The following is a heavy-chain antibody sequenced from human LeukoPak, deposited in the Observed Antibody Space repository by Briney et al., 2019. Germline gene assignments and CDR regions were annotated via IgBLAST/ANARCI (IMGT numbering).Heavy chain of an antibody. Sequence: PSQTLSLTCTVSGASIDSGGYYWSWIRQPPGKGLEWIGYIYLSGSTYYNPSLKSRVTISVDRSKNQFSLKLSSVTAADTAVYYCARGRDYYDSSGSPYAFDIWGQGTMVTVSS. CDR1: GASIDSGGYY. CDR2: IYLSGST. D-gene: IGHD3-22*01. CDR3: ARGRDYYDSSGSPYAFDI. J-gene: IGHJ3*02. V-gene: IGHV4-30-2*01.